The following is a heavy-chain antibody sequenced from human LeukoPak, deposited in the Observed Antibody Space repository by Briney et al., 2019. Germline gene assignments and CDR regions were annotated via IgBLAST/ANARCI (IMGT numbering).Heavy chain of an antibody. J-gene: IGHJ3*02. CDR3: ARVLAYCGGDCYWPDDDAFDI. V-gene: IGHV1-2*02. CDR1: GYTFTGYY. D-gene: IGHD2-21*02. Sequence: ASVKVSCKASGYTFTGYYMHWVRQAPGQGLEWMGWINPNSGGTNYAQKLQGRVTMTRDTSISTAYMELSRLRSDDTAVYYCARVLAYCGGDCYWPDDDAFDIWGQGTMVTVSS. CDR2: INPNSGGT.